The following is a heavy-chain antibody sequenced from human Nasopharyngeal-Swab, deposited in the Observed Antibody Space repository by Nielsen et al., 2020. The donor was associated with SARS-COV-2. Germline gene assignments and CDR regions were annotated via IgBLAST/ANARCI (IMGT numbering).Heavy chain of an antibody. CDR2: ISSRGRT. J-gene: IGHJ4*02. CDR1: GGSISSSSYY. D-gene: IGHD3-3*01. CDR3: ARHDHTIVRAIDY. Sequence: SETLSLTCTVSGGSISSSSYYRGWIRQPPGKGLAWIGSISSRGRTYSPPSLTSRVTLSVDTSKNQFSLKLSSVTAADTAVYYCARHDHTIVRAIDYWGQGTLVTVSS. V-gene: IGHV4-39*01.